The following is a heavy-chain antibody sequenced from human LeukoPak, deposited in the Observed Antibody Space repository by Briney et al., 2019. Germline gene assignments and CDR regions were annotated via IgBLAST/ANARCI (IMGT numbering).Heavy chain of an antibody. Sequence: GGSLRLSCAASGFTFSSYAMSWVRQAPGKGLEWVSAISGSGGSTYYADSVKGRFTISRVNSKNTLYLQMNSLRAEDTAVYYCAKREYSYGLYYFDYWGQGTLVTVSS. CDR1: GFTFSSYA. CDR2: ISGSGGST. CDR3: AKREYSYGLYYFDY. V-gene: IGHV3-23*01. D-gene: IGHD5-18*01. J-gene: IGHJ4*02.